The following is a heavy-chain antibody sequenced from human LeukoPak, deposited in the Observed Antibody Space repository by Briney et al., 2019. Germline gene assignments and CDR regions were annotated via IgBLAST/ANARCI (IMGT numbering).Heavy chain of an antibody. Sequence: SQTLSLTCTVSGVSISSGDYYWSWIRQPPGKGLEWIGYIYYSGSTYYNPSLKSRVTISVDTSKNQFSLKLSSVTAADTAVYYCARIRIGLSYYYYGMDVWGQGTTVTVSS. CDR2: IYYSGST. D-gene: IGHD1-14*01. J-gene: IGHJ6*02. CDR1: GVSISSGDYY. CDR3: ARIRIGLSYYYYGMDV. V-gene: IGHV4-30-4*01.